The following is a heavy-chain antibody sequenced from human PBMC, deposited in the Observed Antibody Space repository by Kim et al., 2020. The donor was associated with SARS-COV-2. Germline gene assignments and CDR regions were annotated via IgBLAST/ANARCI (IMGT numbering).Heavy chain of an antibody. CDR1: GGSFSGYY. J-gene: IGHJ4*01. V-gene: IGHV4-34*01. CDR2: INHSGST. Sequence: SETLSLTCAVYGGSFSGYYWSWIRQPPGKGLEWIGEINHSGSTNYNPSLKSRVTISVDTSKNQFSLKLSSVTAADTAVYYCARSKGEVRGVITPLDYWG. D-gene: IGHD3-10*01. CDR3: ARSKGEVRGVITPLDY.